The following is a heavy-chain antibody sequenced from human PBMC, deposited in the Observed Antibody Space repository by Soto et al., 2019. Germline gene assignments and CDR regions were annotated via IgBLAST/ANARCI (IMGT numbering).Heavy chain of an antibody. CDR1: AYNFTSYG. J-gene: IGHJ4*02. CDR2: ISAYNGNT. D-gene: IGHD4-17*01. V-gene: IGHV1-18*01. Sequence: ASVKVSCKASAYNFTSYGISWVRQAPGQGLEWMGWISAYNGNTNYAQKLQGRVTMTTDTSTSTAYMELRSLRSDGTAVYYCASSADYGDYPLYFDYWGQGTLVTVSS. CDR3: ASSADYGDYPLYFDY.